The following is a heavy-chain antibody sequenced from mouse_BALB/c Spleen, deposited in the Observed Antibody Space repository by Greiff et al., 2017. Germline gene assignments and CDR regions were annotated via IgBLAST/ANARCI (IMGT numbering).Heavy chain of an antibody. V-gene: IGHV3-2*02. CDR1: GYSITSDYA. CDR3: ARGNWYFDV. J-gene: IGHJ1*01. CDR2: ISYSGST. Sequence: EVKLQESGPGLVKPSQSLSLTCTVTGYSITSDYAWNWIRHFPGNKLEWMGYISYSGSTSYNPSLKSRISITRDTSKNQFFLQLNSVTTEDTATYYCARGNWYFDVWGAGTTVTVSS.